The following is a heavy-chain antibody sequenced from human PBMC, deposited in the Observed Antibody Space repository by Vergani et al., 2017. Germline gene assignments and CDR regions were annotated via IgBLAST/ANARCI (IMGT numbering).Heavy chain of an antibody. CDR1: GFRFSNYW. CDR3: ASPFSYYYYYMDV. Sequence: EVEVVESGGGLVQPGGSLRLSCAASGFRFSNYWMHWLRQAPGKGLEWVSAISGSGGSTYYADSVKGRFTISRDNSKNTLYLQMNSLRAEDTAVYYCASPFSYYYYYMDVWGKGTTVTVSS. J-gene: IGHJ6*03. V-gene: IGHV3-23*04. CDR2: ISGSGGST. D-gene: IGHD3-3*02.